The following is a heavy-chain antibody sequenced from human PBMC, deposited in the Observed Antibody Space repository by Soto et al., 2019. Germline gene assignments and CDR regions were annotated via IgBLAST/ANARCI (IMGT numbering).Heavy chain of an antibody. CDR3: ARVEGGDYAEV. CDR2: EHNRGSA. D-gene: IGHD2-2*01. V-gene: IGHV4-30-4*01. CDR1: GGSIISDDYY. Sequence: QVQLQESGPGLVEPSETLSLTRTVSGGSIISDDYYGSWIRQPPGKGLEWIGYEHNRGSADYNPSLKSPVTISLGTSKTQVSLKLSAVTAADTAVYYCARVEGGDYAEVWGQGPLVIVSS. J-gene: IGHJ4*02.